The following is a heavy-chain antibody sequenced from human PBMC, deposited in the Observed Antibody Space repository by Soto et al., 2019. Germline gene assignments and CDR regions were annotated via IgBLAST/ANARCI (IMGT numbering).Heavy chain of an antibody. CDR3: AREPMGYCISTSCYGWFDP. CDR2: IIPIFGTA. CDR1: GGTFSSYA. J-gene: IGHJ5*02. V-gene: IGHV1-69*12. D-gene: IGHD2-2*01. Sequence: QVQLVQSGAEVKKPGSSVKVSCKASGGTFSSYAISWVRQAPGQGLEWMGGIIPIFGTANYAQKFQGRVTITAAESTSTAYMELSSLRSEDTAVYYCAREPMGYCISTSCYGWFDPWGQGTLVTVSS.